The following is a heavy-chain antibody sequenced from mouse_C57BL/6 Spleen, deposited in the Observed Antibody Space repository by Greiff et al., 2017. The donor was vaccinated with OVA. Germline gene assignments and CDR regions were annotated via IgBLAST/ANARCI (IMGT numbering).Heavy chain of an antibody. CDR2: IYPGDGDT. J-gene: IGHJ4*01. V-gene: IGHV1-82*01. Sequence: LQESGPELVKPGASVKISCKASGYAFSSSWMNWVKQRPGKGLEWIGRIYPGDGDTNYNGKFKGKATLTADKSSSTAYMQLSSLTSEDSAVYFCARSNYGSRGYYAMDYWGQGTSVTVSS. CDR1: GYAFSSSW. CDR3: ARSNYGSRGYYAMDY. D-gene: IGHD1-1*01.